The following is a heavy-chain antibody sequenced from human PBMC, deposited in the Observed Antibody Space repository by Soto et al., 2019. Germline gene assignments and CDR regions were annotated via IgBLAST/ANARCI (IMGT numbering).Heavy chain of an antibody. V-gene: IGHV3-74*01. CDR3: ARDQRDSSGYYQGTPDY. D-gene: IGHD3-22*01. CDR1: GFTFSSYW. CDR2: INSDGSST. Sequence: PGGSLRLSCAASGFTFSSYWMHWVRQAPGKGLVWVSRINSDGSSTSYADSVKGRFTISRDNAKNTLYLQMNSLRAEDAAVYYCARDQRDSSGYYQGTPDYWGQGTLVTVSS. J-gene: IGHJ4*02.